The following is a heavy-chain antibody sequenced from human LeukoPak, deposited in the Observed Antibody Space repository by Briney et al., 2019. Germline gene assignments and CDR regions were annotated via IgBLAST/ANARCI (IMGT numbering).Heavy chain of an antibody. J-gene: IGHJ4*02. CDR3: AKDSEEWLIDY. V-gene: IGHV3-21*01. D-gene: IGHD6-19*01. Sequence: GGSLRLSCAASGFTFSSYSMNWVRQAPGKGLEWVSSISSSSSYIYYADSVKGRFTISRDNSKNTLYLQMNSLRAEDTAVYYCAKDSEEWLIDYWGQGTLVTVSS. CDR1: GFTFSSYS. CDR2: ISSSSSYI.